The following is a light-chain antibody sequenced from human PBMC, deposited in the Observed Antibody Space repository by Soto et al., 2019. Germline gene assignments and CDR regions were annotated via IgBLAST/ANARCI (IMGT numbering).Light chain of an antibody. Sequence: EIVMTQSPATLSVFPGERATLSCRASQSVRSNLAWYQQKPGQAPWLLIYGASTRATGIPARFSGSGSGTEFTLTISSLQSEDFAVYYCQQRSNWPLTFGGGTKVEIK. CDR1: QSVRSN. J-gene: IGKJ4*01. CDR3: QQRSNWPLT. V-gene: IGKV3-15*01. CDR2: GAS.